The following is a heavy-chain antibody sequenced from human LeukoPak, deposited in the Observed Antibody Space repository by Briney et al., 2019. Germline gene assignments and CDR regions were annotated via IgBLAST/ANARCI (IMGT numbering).Heavy chain of an antibody. J-gene: IGHJ4*02. CDR1: GFTFSGSA. V-gene: IGHV3-73*01. Sequence: PGGSLRLSCAASGFTFSGSAMHWVRQVSGKGLEWVARIRSKANSYATAYATSVKGRFIISRDDSKNTAYLQMSSLKTEDTAVYFCSKYYDSALDYWGQEPLVPFSS. D-gene: IGHD3-22*01. CDR2: IRSKANSYAT. CDR3: SKYYDSALDY.